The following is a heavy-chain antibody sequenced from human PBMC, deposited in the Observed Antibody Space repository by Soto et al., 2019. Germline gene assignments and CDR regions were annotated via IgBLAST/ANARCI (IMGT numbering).Heavy chain of an antibody. Sequence: QVQLQESGPGLVKASETLSLACTVSGASISTYYYNWIRQAPGKALEWIGYIYYTGITNYNPSLESRVTISQDPSKNQLSLTMTSVTAADTAVYHCAITRIENHYYGGRDVWGQGTTVTVSS. J-gene: IGHJ6*02. CDR3: AITRIENHYYGGRDV. D-gene: IGHD3-3*01. CDR2: IYYTGIT. CDR1: GASISTYY. V-gene: IGHV4-59*03.